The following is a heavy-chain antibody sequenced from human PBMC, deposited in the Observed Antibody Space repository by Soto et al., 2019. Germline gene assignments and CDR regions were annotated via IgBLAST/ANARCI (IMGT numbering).Heavy chain of an antibody. D-gene: IGHD3-10*01. CDR1: GGSFSGYY. CDR2: INHSGST. Sequence: SETLSLTCAVYGGSFSGYYWRWIRQPPGKGLEWIGEINHSGSTNYNPSLKSRVTISVDTSKNQFSLKLSSVTAADTAVYYCARESYVSGRKGRGDYYYYFLDVWGKGTTVTVS. J-gene: IGHJ6*03. V-gene: IGHV4-34*01. CDR3: ARESYVSGRKGRGDYYYYFLDV.